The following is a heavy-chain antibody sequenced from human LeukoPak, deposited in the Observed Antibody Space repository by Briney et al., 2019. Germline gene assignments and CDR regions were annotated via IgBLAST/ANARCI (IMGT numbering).Heavy chain of an antibody. V-gene: IGHV3-21*01. CDR2: ISSRSTYI. CDR1: GFTFSSYS. D-gene: IGHD3-16*01. Sequence: GGSLRLSCAASGFTFSSYSMNWVRQAPGKGLEWVSSISSRSTYIYHADSVKGRFTISRDNAKNTLFLQMNSLRAEDTAVYFCAKSTRAVMAMMDVWGKGTTVTVSS. CDR3: AKSTRAVMAMMDV. J-gene: IGHJ6*04.